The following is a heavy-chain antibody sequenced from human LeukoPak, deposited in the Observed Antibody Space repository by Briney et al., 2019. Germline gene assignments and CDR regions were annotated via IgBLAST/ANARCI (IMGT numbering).Heavy chain of an antibody. CDR3: AKNSGAGYYFYMDV. Sequence: PGGSLRLSCAASGFTFSSYSMNWVRQAPGKGLEWVSYISSSSSTIYYADSVKGRFTISRDNAKNSLYLQMNSLRAEDTALYHCAKNSGAGYYFYMDVWGKGTTVAISS. J-gene: IGHJ6*03. V-gene: IGHV3-48*04. CDR1: GFTFSSYS. D-gene: IGHD3-10*01. CDR2: ISSSSSTI.